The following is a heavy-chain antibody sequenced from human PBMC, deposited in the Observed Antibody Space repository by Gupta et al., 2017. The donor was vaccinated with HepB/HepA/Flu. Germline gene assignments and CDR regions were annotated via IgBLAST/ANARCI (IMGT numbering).Heavy chain of an antibody. CDR1: GSAFSVWG. CDR3: ARDLRMGSYFDY. CDR2: IGHDGNYI. V-gene: IGHV3-33*01. J-gene: IGHJ4*02. Sequence: QVQLVESGGGVVQPGRSLILSCAASGSAFSVWGMHWVRQAPGKGLEWVAVIGHDGNYIHHIDAVKGRFTISRDKSKNTLYLQMNSLRVEDTAVYYCARDLRMGSYFDYWGQGSLVTVSS. D-gene: IGHD3-10*01.